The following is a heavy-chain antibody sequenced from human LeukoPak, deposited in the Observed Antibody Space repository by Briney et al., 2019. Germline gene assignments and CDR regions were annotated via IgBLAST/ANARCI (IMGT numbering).Heavy chain of an antibody. CDR1: GGSISSGGYS. CDR3: ARYHDYYGMDV. J-gene: IGHJ6*02. Sequence: SETLSLTCAVSGGSISSGGYSWSWIRQPPGKGLEWIGYIYHSGSTYYNPSPKSRVTISVDRSKNQFSLKLSSVTAADTAVYYCARYHDYYGMDVWGQGTTVTVSS. V-gene: IGHV4-30-2*01. D-gene: IGHD2-2*01. CDR2: IYHSGST.